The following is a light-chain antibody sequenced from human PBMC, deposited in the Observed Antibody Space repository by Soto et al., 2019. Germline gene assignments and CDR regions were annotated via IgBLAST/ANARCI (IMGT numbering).Light chain of an antibody. CDR1: SSDVGGYNY. Sequence: QSALTKAASGSRAPGQWITISCTATSSDVGGYNYVSWYQQHPGKAPKLMIYDVSNRPSGVSNRFSGSKSGNTASLTISGLQAEDEADYYCSSYTSSSTLLFGTGTKVTVL. CDR2: DVS. V-gene: IGLV2-14*01. CDR3: SSYTSSSTLL. J-gene: IGLJ1*01.